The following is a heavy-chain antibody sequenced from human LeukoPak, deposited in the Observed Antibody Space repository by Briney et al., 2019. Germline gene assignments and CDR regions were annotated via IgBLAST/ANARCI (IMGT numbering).Heavy chain of an antibody. J-gene: IGHJ4*02. Sequence: SETLSLTCTVSSGSINSYYWGWVRQPAGRGLEWIGRIYTTGKTDYNLPLKSRLTMSVDTSKRQFSLNLTSVTAADTAIYFCARHGYTASHYFLDFWSQGTLVTVSS. CDR3: ARHGYTASHYFLDF. V-gene: IGHV4-4*07. CDR1: SGSINSYY. D-gene: IGHD3-16*01. CDR2: IYTTGKT.